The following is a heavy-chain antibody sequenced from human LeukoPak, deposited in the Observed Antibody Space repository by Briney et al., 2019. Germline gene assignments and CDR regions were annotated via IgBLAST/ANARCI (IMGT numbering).Heavy chain of an antibody. D-gene: IGHD1-26*01. J-gene: IGHJ4*02. CDR2: INPNSGGT. V-gene: IGHV1-2*02. CDR1: GYTFTGYY. CDR3: AREGPPVEWELLVSSFDY. Sequence: GASVKVSCKASGYTFTGYYMHWVRQAPGQGLEWRGWINPNSGGTNYAQKFQGRVTMTRDTSISTAYMELSRLRSDDTAVYYCAREGPPVEWELLVSSFDYWGQGTLVTVSS.